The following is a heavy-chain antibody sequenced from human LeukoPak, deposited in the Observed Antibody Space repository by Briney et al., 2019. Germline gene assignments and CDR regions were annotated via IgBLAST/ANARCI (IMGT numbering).Heavy chain of an antibody. CDR3: TRDRREHHYYYYMDV. CDR2: IYHSGST. D-gene: IGHD5-24*01. V-gene: IGHV4-4*02. J-gene: IGHJ6*03. Sequence: SETLSLTCAVSGGSISSSNWWSWVRQPPGKGLEGIWEIYHSGSTNYNPSLKSRFTISVDTSKNQFYLKLPSVTAADTAVYYCTRDRREHHYYYYMDVWDKGTTVTVSS. CDR1: GGSISSSNW.